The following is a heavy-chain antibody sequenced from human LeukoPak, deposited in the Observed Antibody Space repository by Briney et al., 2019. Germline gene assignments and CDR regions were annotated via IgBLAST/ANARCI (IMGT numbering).Heavy chain of an antibody. CDR3: AKGDY. V-gene: IGHV3-30*02. CDR1: GFAFSTYD. CDR2: IRPDVNNKKRAKGSNE. J-gene: IGHJ4*02. Sequence: GGSLRLSCAASGFAFSTYDMHWVRQAPGKGLEWLAFIRPDVNNKKRAKGSNEYYADSVKGRFAISRDNSRNTLYLQMNSLRADDTAVYYWAKGDYWGQGTLVTVSS.